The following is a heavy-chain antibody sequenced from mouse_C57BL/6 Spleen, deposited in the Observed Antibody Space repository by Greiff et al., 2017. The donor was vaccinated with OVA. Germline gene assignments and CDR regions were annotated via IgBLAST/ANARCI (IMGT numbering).Heavy chain of an antibody. CDR3: ASITTVVAPAVNFDV. D-gene: IGHD1-1*01. CDR1: GYTFTSYW. J-gene: IGHJ1*03. V-gene: IGHV1-69*01. Sequence: QVQLQQPVAELVMPGASVKLSCKASGYTFTSYWMHWVKQRPGQGLEWIGEIDPSDSYTNYNQKFKGKSTLTVDKSSSTAYMQLSSLTSEDSAVYYCASITTVVAPAVNFDVWGTGTTVTVSS. CDR2: IDPSDSYT.